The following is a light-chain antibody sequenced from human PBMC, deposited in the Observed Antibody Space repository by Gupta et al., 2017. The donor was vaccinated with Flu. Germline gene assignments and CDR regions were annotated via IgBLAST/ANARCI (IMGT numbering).Light chain of an antibody. J-gene: IGKJ3*01. Sequence: EIVLTQSPGTLSLSPGETATLSCRASQRITSGYLAWYQHRPGQAPTLLIYNATSRAAGIPDRISGSDSGTDFSLTITSLEPEDFGVYYCQQYDSSPQSFGPGTRVAVK. CDR3: QQYDSSPQS. V-gene: IGKV3-20*01. CDR2: NAT. CDR1: QRITSGY.